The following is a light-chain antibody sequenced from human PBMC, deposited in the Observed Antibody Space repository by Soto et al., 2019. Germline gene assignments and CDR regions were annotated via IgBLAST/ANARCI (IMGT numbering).Light chain of an antibody. CDR1: QSVDTS. Sequence: TVLTQSPATLSSSPGESATLSCRTSQSVDTSLAWYQQKPGQAPRLLIYDASSRATGIPVRFSGSGSGTDFTLTISSLEPEDFAVYYCQHRGNWGTFGGGTKVEIK. CDR2: DAS. CDR3: QHRGNWGT. V-gene: IGKV3-11*01. J-gene: IGKJ4*01.